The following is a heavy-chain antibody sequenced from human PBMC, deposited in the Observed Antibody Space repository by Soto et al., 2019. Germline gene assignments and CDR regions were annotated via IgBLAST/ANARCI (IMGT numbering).Heavy chain of an antibody. J-gene: IGHJ4*02. CDR2: IYYSGST. V-gene: IGHV4-31*03. CDR1: GGSISSGGYY. Sequence: SETLSLTCTVSGGSISSGGYYWSWIRQHPGKGLEWIGYIYYSGSTYYNPSLKSRVTISVDTSKNQFSLKLSSVTAADTAVYYCARMRDIVVVSRMARYYFDYWGQGTLVTVSS. D-gene: IGHD2-21*01. CDR3: ARMRDIVVVSRMARYYFDY.